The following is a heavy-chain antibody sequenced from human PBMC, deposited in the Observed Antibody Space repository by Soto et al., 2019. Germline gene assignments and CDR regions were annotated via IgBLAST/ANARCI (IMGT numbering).Heavy chain of an antibody. D-gene: IGHD5-12*01. V-gene: IGHV3-30*18. CDR2: ISYDGSNQ. J-gene: IGHJ6*02. CDR1: GFTFSNYG. Sequence: QVQLVESGGGVVEPGRSLRLSCVVSGFTFSNYGMHWVRQAPGKGLEWVAVISYDGSNQYYGDSVKDRFTISRDNSKNTLYLQMNSLRAEDTAVYFCAKSRDGYNFYYYYGMDVWGQGTPVTVSS. CDR3: AKSRDGYNFYYYYGMDV.